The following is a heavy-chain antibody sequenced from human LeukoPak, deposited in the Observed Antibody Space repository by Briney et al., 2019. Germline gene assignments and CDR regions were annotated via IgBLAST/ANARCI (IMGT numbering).Heavy chain of an antibody. CDR1: GGSISSGNYY. J-gene: IGHJ3*02. D-gene: IGHD3-9*01. CDR2: TYYIGSA. Sequence: PSETLSLTCSVSGGSISSGNYYWNWIRQPPGKGLEWIGYTYYIGSAYYNPSLKSRVTISVDTSKNQFSLKLSSVTAADTAVYYCASSYYDVLTGNLRGGAFDIWGQGTLVTVSS. V-gene: IGHV4-30-4*08. CDR3: ASSYYDVLTGNLRGGAFDI.